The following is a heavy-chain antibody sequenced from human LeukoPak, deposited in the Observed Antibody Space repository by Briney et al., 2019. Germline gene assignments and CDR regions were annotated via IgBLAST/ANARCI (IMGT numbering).Heavy chain of an antibody. CDR3: ARWVGSKYYFDY. Sequence: ASVKVSCKASGYTFTGYYMHWVRQAPGQGLEWMGWINPNSGGTNYAQKFQGRVTMTGDTSISTAYMELSRLRSDDTAVYYCARWVGSKYYFDYWGQGTLVTVSS. V-gene: IGHV1-2*02. J-gene: IGHJ4*02. D-gene: IGHD4-11*01. CDR2: INPNSGGT. CDR1: GYTFTGYY.